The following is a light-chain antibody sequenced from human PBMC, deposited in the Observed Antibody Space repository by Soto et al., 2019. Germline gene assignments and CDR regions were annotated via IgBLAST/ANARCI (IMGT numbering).Light chain of an antibody. Sequence: EIVLTQSPATLSLSPGERATLSCRARQSVINYLAWYQQKPGQAPRLLIYDTSNRATGIPARFSGSGSGTDFTLIISSLEPEDFAVYYCQQRANWPLTFGGGTKVDIK. V-gene: IGKV3-11*01. J-gene: IGKJ4*01. CDR3: QQRANWPLT. CDR1: QSVINY. CDR2: DTS.